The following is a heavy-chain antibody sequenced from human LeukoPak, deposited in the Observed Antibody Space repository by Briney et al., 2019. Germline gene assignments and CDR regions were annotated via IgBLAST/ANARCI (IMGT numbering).Heavy chain of an antibody. Sequence: SETLSLTCNVSGASINMYRWNWIRQLPGKGLEWIGYIFYDGKTNYNPSLKSRLTISVDTSKNQFSLNVTSVTAADTAIYYCTKGYYERFDCWGQGTLVTVTS. J-gene: IGHJ4*02. D-gene: IGHD3-22*01. CDR2: IFYDGKT. V-gene: IGHV4-59*01. CDR3: TKGYYERFDC. CDR1: GASINMYR.